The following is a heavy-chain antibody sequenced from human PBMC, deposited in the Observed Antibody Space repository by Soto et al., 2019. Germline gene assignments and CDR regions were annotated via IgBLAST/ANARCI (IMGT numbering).Heavy chain of an antibody. V-gene: IGHV1-69*02. CDR3: ARDRDNSSRPNFDY. J-gene: IGHJ4*02. CDR1: GGTFSIYT. CDR2: VIPMCDVT. D-gene: IGHD6-13*01. Sequence: QVQLVQSGSEVKKPGSSVKVSCKASGGTFSIYTISWVRQAPGQGLAWMGRVIPMCDVTSYTLRFQGRVTKTADKXPSTAYMELSTLTSKDTAVYYCARDRDNSSRPNFDYWCQGTLVTVSS.